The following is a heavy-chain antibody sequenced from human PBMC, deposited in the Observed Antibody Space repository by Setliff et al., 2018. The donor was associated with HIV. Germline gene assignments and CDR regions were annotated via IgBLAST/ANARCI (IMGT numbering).Heavy chain of an antibody. D-gene: IGHD3-10*02. J-gene: IGHJ4*02. CDR3: AKSRFGELLSRFDY. Sequence: GGSLRLSCAASGFTFSAYWMSWVRQAPGKGLERVANIKPDGSDKCYVDSVKGRFTISRDNAKNSVYLEMNSLRDEDTAVYYCAKSRFGELLSRFDYWGQGTLVTVSS. CDR1: GFTFSAYW. V-gene: IGHV3-7*01. CDR2: IKPDGSDK.